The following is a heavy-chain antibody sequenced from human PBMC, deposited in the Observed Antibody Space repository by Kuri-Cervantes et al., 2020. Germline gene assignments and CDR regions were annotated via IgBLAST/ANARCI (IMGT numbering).Heavy chain of an antibody. D-gene: IGHD5-12*01. CDR2: ISYDGSNK. CDR3: ARDPYHSGYDYPVDN. CDR1: GFTFSSYG. V-gene: IGHV3-30*03. Sequence: LSLTCAASGFTFSSYGMHWVRQAPGKGLEWVAVISYDGSNKYYADSVKGRFTISRDNSKNTLYLQMNSLRAEDTAVYYCARDPYHSGYDYPVDNWGQGTLVTVSS. J-gene: IGHJ4*02.